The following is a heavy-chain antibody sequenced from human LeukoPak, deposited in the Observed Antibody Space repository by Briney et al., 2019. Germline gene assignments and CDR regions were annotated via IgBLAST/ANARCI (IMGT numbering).Heavy chain of an antibody. D-gene: IGHD6-19*01. CDR3: ARDQGSGWPNWFDP. J-gene: IGHJ5*02. Sequence: PSETLSLTCAVYGGSFSGYYWSWIRQPPGKGLEWIGEINHSGSTNYNPSLKSRVTISVDTSKNQFSLKLSSVTAADTAVYYCARDQGSGWPNWFDPWGQGTLVTVSS. CDR2: INHSGST. V-gene: IGHV4-34*01. CDR1: GGSFSGYY.